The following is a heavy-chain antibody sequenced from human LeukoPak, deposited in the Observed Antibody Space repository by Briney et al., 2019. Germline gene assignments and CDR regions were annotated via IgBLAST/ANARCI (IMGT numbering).Heavy chain of an antibody. CDR3: ARAPQDIVVVPAARGNWFDP. CDR2: INHSGST. Sequence: PSETLSLTWAVYDGSFSGYYWSWIRQPPGKRLEWIGEINHSGSTNYNPSLKSRVTISVDTSKNQFSLKLSSVTAADTAVYYCARAPQDIVVVPAARGNWFDPWGQGTLVTVSS. V-gene: IGHV4-34*01. CDR1: DGSFSGYY. J-gene: IGHJ5*02. D-gene: IGHD2-2*01.